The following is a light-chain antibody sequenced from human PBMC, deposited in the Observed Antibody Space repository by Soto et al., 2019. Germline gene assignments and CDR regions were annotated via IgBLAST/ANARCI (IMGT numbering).Light chain of an antibody. J-gene: IGLJ1*01. Sequence: QSVLTQPASVSGTPGQSITISCTGTISDIGAYNFVSWYQHHPGRAPKLIIYEVTIRPSGVSNRFSGSKSGNTASLTISGLQAEDEADYYCSSYTTSAPYVFGSGTKLTVL. V-gene: IGLV2-14*01. CDR1: ISDIGAYNF. CDR3: SSYTTSAPYV. CDR2: EVT.